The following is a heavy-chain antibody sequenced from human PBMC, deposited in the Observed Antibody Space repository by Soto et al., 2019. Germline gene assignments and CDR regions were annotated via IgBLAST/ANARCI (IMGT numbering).Heavy chain of an antibody. CDR1: GGTFSSYA. CDR2: IIPIFGTA. J-gene: IGHJ6*02. V-gene: IGHV1-69*01. Sequence: QVQLVQSGAEVKKPGSSVKVSCKASGGTFSSYAISWVRQAPGQGLEWMGGIIPIFGTANYAQKFQGRVTITADESTSTAYMELSSLRSEDTAVYYCARRDRMVRGVRKRGRGPAQAGDQIYYYYYGMDVWGQGTTVTVSS. D-gene: IGHD3-10*01. CDR3: ARRDRMVRGVRKRGRGPAQAGDQIYYYYYGMDV.